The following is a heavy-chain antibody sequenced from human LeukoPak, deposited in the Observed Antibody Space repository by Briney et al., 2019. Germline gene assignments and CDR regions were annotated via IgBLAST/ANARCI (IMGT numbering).Heavy chain of an antibody. CDR1: GGSITNYC. Sequence: SETLSLTCTISGGSITNYCWTWIRQPPGKGLEWIGSIYDSGSTYCNPSLKSRVTISVDTSKNQFSLRLSSVTAADTAIYYCHSRFLEWLLDYWGQGTLVTVSS. V-gene: IGHV4-59*05. D-gene: IGHD3-3*01. CDR3: HSRFLEWLLDY. CDR2: IYDSGST. J-gene: IGHJ4*02.